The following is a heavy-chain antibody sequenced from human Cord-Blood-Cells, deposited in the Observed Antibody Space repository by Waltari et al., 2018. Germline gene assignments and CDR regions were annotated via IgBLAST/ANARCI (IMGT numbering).Heavy chain of an antibody. Sequence: QVQLVESGGGVVQPGRSLRLSCAASGFTFSSYAMHWVRQAPGKGLEWVAVISYDGSNKYYADSVKGRFTISRDNSKNTLYQQMNSLRAEDTAVYYCARGEAVAGTSFDYWGQGTLVTVSS. V-gene: IGHV3-30-3*01. D-gene: IGHD6-19*01. CDR1: GFTFSSYA. CDR3: ARGEAVAGTSFDY. J-gene: IGHJ4*02. CDR2: ISYDGSNK.